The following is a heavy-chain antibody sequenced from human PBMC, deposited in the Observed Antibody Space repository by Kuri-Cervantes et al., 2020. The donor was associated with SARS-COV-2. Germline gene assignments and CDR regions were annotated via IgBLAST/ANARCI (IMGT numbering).Heavy chain of an antibody. CDR2: MNPNSGNT. J-gene: IGHJ6*03. CDR1: GYTFTSYG. V-gene: IGHV1-8*03. CDR3: ARAQMATTYYYYYMDV. Sequence: ASVKVSCKASGYTFTSYGISWVRQAPGQGLEWMGWMNPNSGNTGYAQKFQGRVTITRNTSISTAYMELSSLRSEDTAVYYCARAQMATTYYYYYMDVWGKGTTVTVSS. D-gene: IGHD5-24*01.